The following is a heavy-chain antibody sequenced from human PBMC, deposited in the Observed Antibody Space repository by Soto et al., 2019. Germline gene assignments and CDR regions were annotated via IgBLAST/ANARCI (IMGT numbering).Heavy chain of an antibody. D-gene: IGHD3-22*01. Sequence: QLQLQESGPGLVKPSETLSLTCRVSDGSMNSDSSYWGWIRQPPGKGLEWIGVINHSGSTYHNLSLKGRVTMSVAASRNQFSLKLTSMTAAATAVYYCARLGGYVSVGYYYLWDSWGQGTLVTVSS. CDR2: INHSGST. CDR3: ARLGGYVSVGYYYLWDS. V-gene: IGHV4-39*01. CDR1: DGSMNSDSSY. J-gene: IGHJ4*02.